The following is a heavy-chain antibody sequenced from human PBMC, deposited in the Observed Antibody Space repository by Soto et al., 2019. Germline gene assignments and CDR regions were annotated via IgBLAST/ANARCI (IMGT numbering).Heavy chain of an antibody. CDR3: AREGGYNWNSGYYGMDV. V-gene: IGHV5-51*01. J-gene: IGHJ6*02. Sequence: GESLKISCNGSGYSFTIYWIGWVRQMPGKGLEWMGIIYPGDSDTRYSPSFQGQVTISADKSISTAYLQWSSLKASDTAMYYCAREGGYNWNSGYYGMDVWGQGTTVTVSS. CDR1: GYSFTIYW. D-gene: IGHD1-7*01. CDR2: IYPGDSDT.